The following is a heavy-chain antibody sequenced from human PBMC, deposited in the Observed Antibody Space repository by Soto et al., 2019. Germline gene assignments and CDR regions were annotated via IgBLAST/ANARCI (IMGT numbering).Heavy chain of an antibody. Sequence: SLSCAASGFTVSSNYMSWVRQAPGKGLEWVSVIYSGGSTYYADSVKGRFTISRDNSKNTLYLQMYSLRAEDTAVYYCARDRAMSQSYYDYGMDVWGQGTTVTVSS. CDR3: ARDRAMSQSYYDYGMDV. CDR1: GFTVSSNY. J-gene: IGHJ6*02. D-gene: IGHD3-10*01. CDR2: IYSGGST. V-gene: IGHV3-53*01.